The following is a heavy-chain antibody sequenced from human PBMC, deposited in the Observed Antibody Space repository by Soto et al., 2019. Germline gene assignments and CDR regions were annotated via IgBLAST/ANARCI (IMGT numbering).Heavy chain of an antibody. D-gene: IGHD2-2*02. CDR1: GYTFSGYY. V-gene: IGHV1-2*02. CDR3: ARSLTEGYCTITGCYTRPLYGMDV. Sequence: ASVKVSCKASGYTFSGYYIHWLRQAPGQGLEWMGWINPNSGGTNYAQKFQGRVTVTRDTPTSTAYMELSRLTSDDTAVYYCARSLTEGYCTITGCYTRPLYGMDVWGQGTAVTVSS. J-gene: IGHJ6*02. CDR2: INPNSGGT.